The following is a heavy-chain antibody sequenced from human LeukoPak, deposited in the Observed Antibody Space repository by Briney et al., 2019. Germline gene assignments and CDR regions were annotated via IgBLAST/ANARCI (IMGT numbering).Heavy chain of an antibody. D-gene: IGHD6-13*01. CDR2: TSASDATT. CDR3: AKDLEGRVGSSLFDY. Sequence: GGSLRLSCAVSGFTFSSYAMSWVRQAPGTGLEWVSTTSASDATTYYADSVKGRFTISRDNSKNTLYLQMSSLRAEDTAVYYCAKDLEGRVGSSLFDYWGQGTLVTVSS. J-gene: IGHJ4*02. V-gene: IGHV3-23*01. CDR1: GFTFSSYA.